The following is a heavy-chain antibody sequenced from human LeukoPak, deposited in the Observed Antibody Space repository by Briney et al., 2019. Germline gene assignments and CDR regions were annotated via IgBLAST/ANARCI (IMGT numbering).Heavy chain of an antibody. CDR1: GFAFSNFA. Sequence: PGTSLRLSCAASGFAFSNFAMHWVRQAPGKGLEWVAVVSYEGTIKYYTESAKGRFTISRDNSGNIISLQMNNLTTDDTATYYCAREKFDSWGQGALVTASP. CDR2: VSYEGTIK. V-gene: IGHV3-30*14. CDR3: AREKFDS. J-gene: IGHJ5*01.